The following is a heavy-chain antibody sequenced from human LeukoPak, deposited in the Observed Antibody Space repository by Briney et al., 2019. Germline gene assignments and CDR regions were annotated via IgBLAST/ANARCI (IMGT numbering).Heavy chain of an antibody. V-gene: IGHV3-21*01. Sequence: GGSLRLSCAASGFTFSSYSMNWVRQAPGKGLEWVSSISSSSSYIYYADSVKGRFTISRDNAKNSLYLQMNSLRAEDTAAYYCARSVVPAACFDYWGQGTLVTVSS. CDR3: ARSVVPAACFDY. J-gene: IGHJ4*02. D-gene: IGHD2-2*01. CDR1: GFTFSSYS. CDR2: ISSSSSYI.